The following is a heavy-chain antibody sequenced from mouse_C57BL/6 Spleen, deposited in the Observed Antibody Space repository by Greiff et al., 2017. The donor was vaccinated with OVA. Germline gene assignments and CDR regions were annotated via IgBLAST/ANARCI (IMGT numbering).Heavy chain of an antibody. CDR1: GYAFSSSW. J-gene: IGHJ4*01. CDR2: IYPGDGDT. Sequence: VQLQQSGPELVKPGASVKISCKASGYAFSSSWMNWVKQRPGKGLEWIGRIYPGDGDTNYNGKFKGKATLTADKSSSTAYMQLSSLTSEDSAVYFCARSAPTIAMDYWGQGTSVTVSS. V-gene: IGHV1-82*01. CDR3: ARSAPTIAMDY. D-gene: IGHD2-12*01.